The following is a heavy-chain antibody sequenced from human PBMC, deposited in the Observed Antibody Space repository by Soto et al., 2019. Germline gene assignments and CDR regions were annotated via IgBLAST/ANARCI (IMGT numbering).Heavy chain of an antibody. Sequence: GGSLRLSCAASGFTFTSYSMIWVRQAPGKGLEWVSSISSSSSYIYYADSVKGRFTISRDNAKNSLYLQVNSLRAEDTAVYYCARTIAGYCSSTSCYIGAFDIWGQGTMVTASS. CDR1: GFTFTSYS. CDR2: ISSSSSYI. D-gene: IGHD2-2*02. J-gene: IGHJ3*02. V-gene: IGHV3-21*01. CDR3: ARTIAGYCSSTSCYIGAFDI.